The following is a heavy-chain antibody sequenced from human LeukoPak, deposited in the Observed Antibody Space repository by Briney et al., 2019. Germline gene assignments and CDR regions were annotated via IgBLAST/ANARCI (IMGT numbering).Heavy chain of an antibody. CDR2: IYSNGNT. Sequence: SETLSLTCTVSGDSISSYYWSWIRQPAGKGLEWIGRIYSNGNTNYNPSLKSRVTMSIDTSKNQFSLKLSSVTAADTAVYYCARDSGTTGEVKFDPWGQGTLVTVSS. J-gene: IGHJ5*02. V-gene: IGHV4-4*07. CDR1: GDSISSYY. D-gene: IGHD3-10*01. CDR3: ARDSGTTGEVKFDP.